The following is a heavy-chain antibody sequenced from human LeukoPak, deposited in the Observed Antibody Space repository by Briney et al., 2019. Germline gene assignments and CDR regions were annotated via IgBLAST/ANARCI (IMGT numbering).Heavy chain of an antibody. D-gene: IGHD3-22*01. Sequence: ASVKVSCKASGYTFTGYYMHWVRQAPGQGLEWMGWINPNSGGTNYAQKFQGWVTMTRDTSISTAYMELSRLRSDDTAVYYCARSPYYYDSSGYYYYYYGMDVWGQGTTVTVSS. CDR3: ARSPYYYDSSGYYYYYYGMDV. CDR2: INPNSGGT. V-gene: IGHV1-2*04. J-gene: IGHJ6*02. CDR1: GYTFTGYY.